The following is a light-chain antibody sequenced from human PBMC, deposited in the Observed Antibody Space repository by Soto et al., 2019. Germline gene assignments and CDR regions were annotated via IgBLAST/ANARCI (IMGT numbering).Light chain of an antibody. V-gene: IGKV1-27*01. CDR2: ASS. Sequence: DIQMTQSPSSLSASVGDRVTITCQASQGISNYLAWFQQKPGEVPKLLIYASSTLQSGVPSRFSGSGSGTDFTLTITSLQPEDVATYFCQKYNSAPHTFGQGTRLEIK. CDR3: QKYNSAPHT. CDR1: QGISNY. J-gene: IGKJ5*01.